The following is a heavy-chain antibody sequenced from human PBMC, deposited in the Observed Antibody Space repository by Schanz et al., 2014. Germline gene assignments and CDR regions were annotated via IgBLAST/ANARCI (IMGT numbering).Heavy chain of an antibody. CDR2: IVGGGGRT. CDR3: AKVAPAATYLDS. CDR1: GFVFRTFA. V-gene: IGHV3-23*01. Sequence: EVQLLESGGTVVQPGGSLRVSCAASGFVFRTFAMYWVRQAPGKGLEWVSSIVGGGGRTYYADSVKGRFTISRDNAKNSLLLQMNSLSAEDTAVYYCAKVAPAATYLDSWGLGTLVTVSS. D-gene: IGHD2-2*01. J-gene: IGHJ4*02.